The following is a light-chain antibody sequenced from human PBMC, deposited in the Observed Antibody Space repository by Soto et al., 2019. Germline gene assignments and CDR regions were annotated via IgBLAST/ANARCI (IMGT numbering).Light chain of an antibody. V-gene: IGKV3-11*01. CDR2: DAS. CDR3: QQRSSWPLLT. J-gene: IGKJ4*01. CDR1: QSVSSY. Sequence: EIVLTQSPATLSLSPGERATLSCRASQSVSSYLAWYQQKPGQAPRLLIYDASNRATGIPPRFSGSGSGTDFTLTISSLDPEDFAVYYCQQRSSWPLLTFGGGTKVDIK.